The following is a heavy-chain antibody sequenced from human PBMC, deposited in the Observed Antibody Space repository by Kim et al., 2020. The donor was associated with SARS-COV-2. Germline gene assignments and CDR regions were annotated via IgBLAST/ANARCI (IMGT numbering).Heavy chain of an antibody. V-gene: IGHV1-3*01. CDR3: ARDSGSGRYFDWYPDAFDI. J-gene: IGHJ3*02. CDR2: INAGNGNT. CDR1: GYTFTSYA. Sequence: ASVKVSCKASGYTFTSYAMHWVRQAPGQRLEWMGWINAGNGNTKYSQKFQGRVTITRDTSASTAYMELSSLRSEDTAVYYCARDSGSGRYFDWYPDAFDIWGQGTMVTVSS. D-gene: IGHD3-9*01.